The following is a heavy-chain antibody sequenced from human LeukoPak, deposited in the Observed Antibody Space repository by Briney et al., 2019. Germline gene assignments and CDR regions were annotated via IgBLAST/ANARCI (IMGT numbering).Heavy chain of an antibody. J-gene: IGHJ4*02. V-gene: IGHV6-1*01. Sequence: SQTLSLTCAISGDSVSNNIAAWHWIRQSPSGDLEWLGRTYYRSKWHNDYAVSVKGRITINADTSKNQSSLQLNSVTPGHTAVYSCARDIIGGLLFDYWGQGTLVTVSS. CDR2: TYYRSKWHN. CDR1: GDSVSNNIAA. CDR3: ARDIIGGLLFDY. D-gene: IGHD3-16*01.